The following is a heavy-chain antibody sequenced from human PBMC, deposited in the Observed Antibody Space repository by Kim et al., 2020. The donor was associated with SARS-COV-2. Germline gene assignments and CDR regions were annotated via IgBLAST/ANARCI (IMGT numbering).Heavy chain of an antibody. Sequence: GGSLRLSCVASGFTFSSYAMNWVRQAPGKGLEWVATISEGGGRTYYADSVKGRFTISRDNSKNTLYLQINSLRAEDTAVYYCGKEGYNMGTLNWGQGTLVTVSS. CDR3: GKEGYNMGTLN. J-gene: IGHJ4*02. CDR1: GFTFSSYA. V-gene: IGHV3-23*01. CDR2: ISEGGGRT. D-gene: IGHD1-20*01.